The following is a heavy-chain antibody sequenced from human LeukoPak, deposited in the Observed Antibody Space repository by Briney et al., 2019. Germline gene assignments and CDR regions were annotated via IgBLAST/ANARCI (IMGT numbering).Heavy chain of an antibody. Sequence: LSLTCAVYGGSFSGYYWSWIRQAPGKGLEWVSSITSSSIYKYYADSMKGRFTISRDNAKNSLYLQMDSLRAEDTAVYYCARDGITMRILEYWGQGTLVTVSS. CDR3: ARDGITMRILEY. J-gene: IGHJ4*02. V-gene: IGHV3-11*06. CDR2: ITSSSIYK. D-gene: IGHD3-10*01. CDR1: GGSFSGYY.